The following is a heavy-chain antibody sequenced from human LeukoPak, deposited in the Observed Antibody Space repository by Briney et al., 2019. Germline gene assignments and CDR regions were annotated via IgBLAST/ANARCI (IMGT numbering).Heavy chain of an antibody. D-gene: IGHD3-22*01. J-gene: IGHJ4*02. CDR3: ARSRQLETYYYDSSGYPPFDY. CDR2: ISAYSGNT. CDR1: GYTFTSYG. V-gene: IGHV1-18*01. Sequence: GASVKVSCKASGYTFTSYGISWVRQAPGQGLEWMGWISAYSGNTNYAQKLQGRVTMTTDTSTRTAYMELRSLRSDDTAVYYCARSRQLETYYYDSSGYPPFDYWGQGTLVTVSS.